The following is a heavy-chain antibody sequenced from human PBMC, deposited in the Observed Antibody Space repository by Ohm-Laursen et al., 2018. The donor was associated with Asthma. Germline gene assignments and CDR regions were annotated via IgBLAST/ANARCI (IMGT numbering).Heavy chain of an antibody. CDR3: TRDIGYGDDTFDY. V-gene: IGHV1-18*01. CDR1: GGTFSSYA. Sequence: SVKVSCNTSGGTFSSYAISWVRQAPGQGLEWMGWIGAYNGDTNYAQRLQGRITLTTDTFTSTAYMKLRSLRSDDTAVYYCTRDIGYGDDTFDYWGQGTLVTVSS. CDR2: IGAYNGDT. D-gene: IGHD4-17*01. J-gene: IGHJ4*02.